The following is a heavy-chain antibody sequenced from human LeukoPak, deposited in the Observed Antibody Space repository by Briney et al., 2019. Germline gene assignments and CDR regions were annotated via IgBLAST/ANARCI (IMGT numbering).Heavy chain of an antibody. CDR2: INHSGST. J-gene: IGHJ5*02. CDR3: AREVRSRWFDP. Sequence: SETLSLTCAVYGGSFSGYYWSWIRQPPGKGLEWIGEINHSGSTNYNPSLKSRVTISVDTSKNQFSLKLSSVTAADTAVYYCAREVRSRWFDPWGQGTLVTVSS. CDR1: GGSFSGYY. V-gene: IGHV4-34*01.